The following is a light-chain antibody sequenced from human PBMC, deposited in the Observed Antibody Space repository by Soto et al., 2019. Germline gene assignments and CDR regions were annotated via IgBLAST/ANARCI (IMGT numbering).Light chain of an antibody. CDR3: SSYTGSGTIVV. Sequence: QSALTQPASVSGSPGQSITISCTGTSSDVGGYNYVSWYQQHPGKAPKLMIYEVSNRPSGVSNRFSGSKSGNTASLTISGLQAEDEADYHCSSYTGSGTIVVFGGGTKVTVL. V-gene: IGLV2-14*01. CDR1: SSDVGGYNY. CDR2: EVS. J-gene: IGLJ2*01.